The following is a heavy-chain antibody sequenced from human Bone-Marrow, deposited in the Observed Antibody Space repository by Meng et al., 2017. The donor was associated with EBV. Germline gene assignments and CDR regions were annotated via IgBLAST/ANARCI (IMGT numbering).Heavy chain of an antibody. D-gene: IGHD3-10*01. CDR3: ASESGRGFTPDF. V-gene: IGHV1-69*01. Sequence: VHMEQLGAEVKMPGSSVKISCKTSGGPFRSDAVSWVRQGPGQGLEWLGGLIPMSGAPHYAQKFQNRVTITADEYTRTHYMELSSLRSDDTAVYYCASESGRGFTPDFWGQGTLVTVSS. CDR1: GGPFRSDA. J-gene: IGHJ4*02. CDR2: LIPMSGAP.